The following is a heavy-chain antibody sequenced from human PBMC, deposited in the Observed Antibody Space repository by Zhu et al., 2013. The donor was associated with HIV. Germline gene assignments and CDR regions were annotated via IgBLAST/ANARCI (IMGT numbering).Heavy chain of an antibody. CDR2: MNPKSDNA. CDR1: GYTFSSYD. Sequence: QVQLVQSGAEVKNPGASVKVSCKASGYTFSSYDINWVRQATGQGLEWMGWMNPKSDNAGYAQKFQGRVTMTRNISISTAYMELNSLTSEDTAVYYCARGRWDSNGYYSYWGPGTLVTVSS. J-gene: IGHJ4*02. V-gene: IGHV1-8*01. CDR3: ARGRWDSNGYYSY. D-gene: IGHD3-22*01.